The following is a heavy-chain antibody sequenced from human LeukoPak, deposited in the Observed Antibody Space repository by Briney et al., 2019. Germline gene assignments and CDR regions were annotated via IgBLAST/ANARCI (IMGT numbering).Heavy chain of an antibody. Sequence: GGSLRLSCAASGFTFSNYFMHWVRQAPGKGLEWVAVISYDGSNKYYADSVKGRFTISRDNSKNTLYLQMNSLRAEDTAVYYCARDYYDYVWGSYRPPGGAFDIWGQGTMVTVSS. J-gene: IGHJ3*02. CDR3: ARDYYDYVWGSYRPPGGAFDI. D-gene: IGHD3-16*02. CDR2: ISYDGSNK. V-gene: IGHV3-30*04. CDR1: GFTFSNYF.